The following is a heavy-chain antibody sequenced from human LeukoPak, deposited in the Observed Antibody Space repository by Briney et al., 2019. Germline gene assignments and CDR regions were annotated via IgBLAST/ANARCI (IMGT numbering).Heavy chain of an antibody. D-gene: IGHD1-26*01. J-gene: IGHJ4*02. V-gene: IGHV4-61*05. CDR3: ARDRMYSGSFDY. Sequence: PSETLSLTCTVSGGSISSSSYYWGWIRQPPGKGLEWIGYIYYSGSTNYNPSLKSRVTISVDTSKNQFSLKLSSVTAADTAVYYCARDRMYSGSFDYWGQGTLVTVPS. CDR1: GGSISSSSYY. CDR2: IYYSGST.